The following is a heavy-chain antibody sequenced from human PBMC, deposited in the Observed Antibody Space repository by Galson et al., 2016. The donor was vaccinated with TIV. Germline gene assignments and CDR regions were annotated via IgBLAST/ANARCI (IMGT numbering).Heavy chain of an antibody. CDR2: IGSRSSDK. CDR1: GFTFGPFK. Sequence: SLRLSCAASGFTFGPFKMGWVRQVPGKGLVWVSSIGSRSSDKFYGDSVKGRFTISRDNTKNSLFLQMNSLRVDDTAVYYCARGMYGSGWGYFDSWGQGTPVTVSS. D-gene: IGHD6-25*01. CDR3: ARGMYGSGWGYFDS. J-gene: IGHJ4*02. V-gene: IGHV3-21*06.